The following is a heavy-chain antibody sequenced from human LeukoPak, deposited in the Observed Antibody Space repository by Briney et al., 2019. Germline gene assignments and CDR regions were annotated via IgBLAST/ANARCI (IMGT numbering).Heavy chain of an antibody. CDR3: AREKRYCSSTSCYTKYGMDV. V-gene: IGHV1-8*01. J-gene: IGHJ6*02. CDR1: GYTFTSYD. D-gene: IGHD2-2*02. CDR2: MNPNSGNT. Sequence: ASVKVSRKASGYTFTSYDINWVRQATGQGLEWMGWMNPNSGNTGYAQKFQGRVTMTRNTSISTAYMELSSLRSEDTAVYYCAREKRYCSSTSCYTKYGMDVWGQGTTVTVSS.